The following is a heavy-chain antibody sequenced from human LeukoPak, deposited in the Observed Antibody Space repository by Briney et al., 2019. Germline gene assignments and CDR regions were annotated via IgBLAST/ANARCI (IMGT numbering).Heavy chain of an antibody. CDR2: IYYSGST. CDR1: GGSISSYY. CDR3: ARDGYNRYGAYYYYYYMDV. V-gene: IGHV4-59*01. Sequence: SETLSLTCTVSGGSISSYYWSWIRQPPGKGLEWIGYIYYSGSTNYNPSLKSRVTISVDTSKNQFSLKLSSVTAADTAVYYCARDGYNRYGAYYYYYYMDVWGKGTTVTVSS. J-gene: IGHJ6*03. D-gene: IGHD5-24*01.